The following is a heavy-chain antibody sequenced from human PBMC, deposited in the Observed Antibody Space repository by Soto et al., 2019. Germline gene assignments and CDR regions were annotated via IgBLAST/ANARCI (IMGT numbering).Heavy chain of an antibody. CDR1: GGTFSSYT. J-gene: IGHJ6*03. V-gene: IGHV1-69*02. CDR2: IIPILGIA. CDR3: ARVQNGYDNGDYYYYYMDV. D-gene: IGHD5-12*01. Sequence: ASVKVSCKASGGTFSSYTISWVRQAPGQGLEWMGRIIPILGIANYAQKFQGRVTITADKSTSTAYMELSSLRSEDTAVYYCARVQNGYDNGDYYYYYMDVWGKGTTVTVSS.